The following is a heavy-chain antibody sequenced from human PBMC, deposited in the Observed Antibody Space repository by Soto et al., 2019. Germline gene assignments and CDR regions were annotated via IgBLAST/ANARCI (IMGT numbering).Heavy chain of an antibody. D-gene: IGHD3-3*01. V-gene: IGHV4-59*01. CDR1: GGSISSYY. CDR3: ARVFGGSFDF. CDR2: IYYSGST. J-gene: IGHJ3*01. Sequence: QVQLQESGPGLVKPSETLSLTCTVSGGSISSYYWSWIRQPPGKGLEWIGYIYYSGSTNYNPSLKSRVPISVETSKNQFSLKLSGVTAAGKAVYYYARVFGGSFDFCGQGVMVTLCS.